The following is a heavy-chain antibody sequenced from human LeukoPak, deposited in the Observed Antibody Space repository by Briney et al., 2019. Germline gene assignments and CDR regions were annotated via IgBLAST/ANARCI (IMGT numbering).Heavy chain of an antibody. CDR3: TRLSRYGNRWYYVDY. CDR1: GFTFSNAW. J-gene: IGHJ4*02. D-gene: IGHD6-13*01. V-gene: IGHV3-72*01. Sequence: PGGSLRLSCAASGFTFSNAWMSWVRQAPGKGLEWVGRIKNKANSYTTLYAASVKGRFTISRDDSKNSLYLQMNSLKTEDTAVYYCTRLSRYGNRWYYVDYWGQGTLVTVSS. CDR2: IKNKANSYTT.